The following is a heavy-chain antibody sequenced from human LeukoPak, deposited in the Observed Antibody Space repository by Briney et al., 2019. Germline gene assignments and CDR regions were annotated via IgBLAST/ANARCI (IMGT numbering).Heavy chain of an antibody. D-gene: IGHD2/OR15-2a*01. J-gene: IGHJ4*02. V-gene: IGHV3-48*01. CDR1: GFTFSSYS. CDR3: ARDLEYLGWDY. CDR2: ISSSSSTI. Sequence: GGSLRLSCAASGFTFSSYSMNWVRQAPGMGLEWVSYISSSSSTIYYADSVKGRFTISRDNAKNSLYLQMNSLRAEDTAVYYCARDLEYLGWDYWGQGTLVTVSS.